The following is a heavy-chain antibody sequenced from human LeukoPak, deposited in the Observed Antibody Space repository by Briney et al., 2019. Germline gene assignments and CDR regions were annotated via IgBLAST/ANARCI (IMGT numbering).Heavy chain of an antibody. Sequence: PGGSLRLSCAASGFPFSSYAMTWVRQAPGKGLESVSTITASGAGIDYADSVKGRFTISRDNSKNRLYLQMNSLRAEDTAVYYCAKDGYCGSSSCVYWGQGTLVTVSS. CDR1: GFPFSSYA. CDR2: ITASGAGI. CDR3: AKDGYCGSSSCVY. V-gene: IGHV3-23*01. D-gene: IGHD2-2*03. J-gene: IGHJ4*02.